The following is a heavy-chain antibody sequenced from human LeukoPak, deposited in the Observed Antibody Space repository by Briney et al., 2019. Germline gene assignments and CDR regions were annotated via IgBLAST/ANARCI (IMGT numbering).Heavy chain of an antibody. D-gene: IGHD3-9*01. CDR2: ISGSGGST. J-gene: IGHJ4*02. V-gene: IGHV3-23*01. CDR1: GFTSSSYA. CDR3: ASQGTYYDILTGYFPVYYFDY. Sequence: GSLRLSCAASGFTSSSYAMSWGRQARGKRLEWVSAISGSGGSTYYADSVKGRFTISRDNSTNTLYLQMNSLRAEETAVYYCASQGTYYDILTGYFPVYYFDYWGQGTLVTVSS.